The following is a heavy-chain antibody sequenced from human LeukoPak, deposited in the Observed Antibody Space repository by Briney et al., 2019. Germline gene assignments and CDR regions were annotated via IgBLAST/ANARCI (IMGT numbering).Heavy chain of an antibody. CDR3: AGLPRGYFDY. CDR1: GFTVSSHY. Sequence: PGGSLRLSCAASGFTVSSHYMSWVRQAPGKGLEWVSVIYSGGSTFYADSVKGRFTISRDNSKNTLYLQINSLRAEDTAVYYCAGLPRGYFDYWGQGTLVTVSS. J-gene: IGHJ4*02. CDR2: IYSGGST. V-gene: IGHV3-53*01.